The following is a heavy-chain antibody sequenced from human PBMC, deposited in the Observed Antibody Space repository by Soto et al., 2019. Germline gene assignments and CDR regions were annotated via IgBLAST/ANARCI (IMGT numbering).Heavy chain of an antibody. CDR3: AKDARSGWYGAGDN. CDR1: GFTFSSYA. V-gene: IGHV3-23*01. D-gene: IGHD6-19*01. Sequence: PGGSLRLSCAASGFTFSSYAMSWVRQAPGKGLEWVSAISYSGGATYYADSVEGRFTISRDNSKSTLYLQMNSLRAEDTAVYYCAKDARSGWYGAGDNWGQGTLVTVSS. J-gene: IGHJ4*02. CDR2: ISYSGGAT.